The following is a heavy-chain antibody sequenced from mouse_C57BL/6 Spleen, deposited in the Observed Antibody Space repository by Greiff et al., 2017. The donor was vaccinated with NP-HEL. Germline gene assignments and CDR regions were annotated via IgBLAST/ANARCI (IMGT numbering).Heavy chain of an antibody. D-gene: IGHD2-5*01. J-gene: IGHJ4*01. CDR1: GYTFTSYW. Sequence: QVQLQQSGAELVMPGASVKLSCKASGYTFTSYWMHWVKQRPGQGLEWIGEIDPSDSYTNYNQKFKGKSTLTVDKSSSTAYMQLSSLTSEDSAVYYCARYSKGGAMDYWGQGTSVTVSS. CDR3: ARYSKGGAMDY. CDR2: IDPSDSYT. V-gene: IGHV1-69*01.